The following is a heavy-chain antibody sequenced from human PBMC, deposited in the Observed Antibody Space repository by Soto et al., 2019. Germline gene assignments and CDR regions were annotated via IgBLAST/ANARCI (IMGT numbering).Heavy chain of an antibody. Sequence: ETLSLTCTVSGGSVSSGSYYWSWIRQPPGKGLEWIGYIYYSGSTNYNPSLKSRVTIAVDTSKNQFSLKLSSVTAADTAVYYCARVNGSYYYDSSGYDIWGQGTMVTVSS. J-gene: IGHJ3*02. CDR2: IYYSGST. CDR1: GGSVSSGSYY. D-gene: IGHD3-22*01. CDR3: ARVNGSYYYDSSGYDI. V-gene: IGHV4-61*01.